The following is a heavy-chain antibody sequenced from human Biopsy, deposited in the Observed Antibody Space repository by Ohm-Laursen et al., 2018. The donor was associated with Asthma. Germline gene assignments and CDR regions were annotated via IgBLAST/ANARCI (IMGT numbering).Heavy chain of an antibody. V-gene: IGHV4-4*02. CDR3: ATLRVYCRGANCFFFNY. CDR1: GGSINRSTW. Sequence: TLSLTCTVSGGSINRSTWCCSLRPPPGNGMEWSGEFCHTGSTNYSPSLKSRVTISVDKSKNKFSLNLSVVTAADTAVYYCATLRVYCRGANCFFFNYWGQGTPVTVSS. CDR2: FCHTGST. D-gene: IGHD2-15*01. J-gene: IGHJ4*02.